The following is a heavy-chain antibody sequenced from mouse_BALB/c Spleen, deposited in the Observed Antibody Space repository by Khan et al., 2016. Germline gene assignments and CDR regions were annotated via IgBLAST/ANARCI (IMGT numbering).Heavy chain of an antibody. Sequence: EVQLQESGPSLVKPSQSLSLTCSVTGDSFTSGYWNWIRQFPGNKLESMGFISYSGSTYYNPSLKRRISITRDTSKNQYYLHLNSVTTEDTATYFCATYDGYYFDFWGQGTTLTVSS. J-gene: IGHJ2*01. CDR1: GDSFTSGY. CDR2: ISYSGST. CDR3: ATYDGYYFDF. D-gene: IGHD2-3*01. V-gene: IGHV3-8*02.